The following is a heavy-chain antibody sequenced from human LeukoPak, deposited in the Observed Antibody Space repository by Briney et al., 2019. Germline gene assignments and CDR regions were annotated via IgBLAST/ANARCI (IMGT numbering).Heavy chain of an antibody. V-gene: IGHV3-48*03. J-gene: IGHJ4*02. Sequence: QPGGSLRLSCAASGFTFNSYDMNWVRQAPGKGLEWVSYISSSGSTIYYADSVKGRFTISRDNAKISLYLQMNSLRAEDTAVYYCAVATIKDYFDYWGQGTLVTVSS. CDR2: ISSSGSTI. CDR3: AVATIKDYFDY. CDR1: GFTFNSYD. D-gene: IGHD5-24*01.